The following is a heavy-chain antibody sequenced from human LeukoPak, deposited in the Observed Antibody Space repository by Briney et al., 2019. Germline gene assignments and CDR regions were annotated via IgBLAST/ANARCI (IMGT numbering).Heavy chain of an antibody. CDR3: ATRVRDGYELPYFDY. CDR2: IHYSVST. Sequence: SETLSLTCTVSGGSISSGSYYWSWIRQPPGKGMEWIGYIHYSVSTNYNPSLKSRVTISVDTSKNQFSLKLNSVTAADTAVYYCATRVRDGYELPYFDYWGQEVLVTVSS. J-gene: IGHJ4*02. V-gene: IGHV4-61*01. CDR1: GGSISSGSYY. D-gene: IGHD5-24*01.